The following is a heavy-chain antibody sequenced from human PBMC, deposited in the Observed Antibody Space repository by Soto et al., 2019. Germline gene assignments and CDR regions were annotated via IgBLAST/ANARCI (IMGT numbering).Heavy chain of an antibody. CDR3: ARGRAARRAYYYYGMDV. J-gene: IGHJ6*02. Sequence: GGSLRLSCAASGFTFSSYWMHWVRQAPGKGLVWVSRINSDGSSTSYADSVKGRFTISRDNAKNTLYLQMNSLRAEDTAVYYCARGRAARRAYYYYGMDVWGQGTTVTAP. CDR2: INSDGSST. D-gene: IGHD6-6*01. V-gene: IGHV3-74*01. CDR1: GFTFSSYW.